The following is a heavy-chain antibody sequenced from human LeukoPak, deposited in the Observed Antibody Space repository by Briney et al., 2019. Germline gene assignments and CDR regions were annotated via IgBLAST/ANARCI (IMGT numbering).Heavy chain of an antibody. CDR3: VVNTTTTLDY. D-gene: IGHD3-22*01. CDR2: IYYSGST. V-gene: IGHV4-39*01. CDR1: GGSISSSSYY. Sequence: PSETLSLTCTVSGGSISSSSYYWGWIRQPPGKGLEWIGSIYYSGSTYYNPSLKSRVTISVDTSKNQFSLKLSSVTAADTAVYYCVVNTTTTLDYWGQGTLVTVSS. J-gene: IGHJ4*02.